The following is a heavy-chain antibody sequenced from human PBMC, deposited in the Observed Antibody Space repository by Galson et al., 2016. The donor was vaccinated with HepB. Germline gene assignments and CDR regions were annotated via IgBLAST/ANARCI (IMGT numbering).Heavy chain of an antibody. J-gene: IGHJ4*01. Sequence: TLSLTCTVSGGSISSGGYYWTWIRQHPGKGLEWIGYIYYSGSTYYNPSLKSRITISVDTSKNQFSPRLSSVTAADTAVYYCARTGYSGYDFNFDHWGQGTLVTVSS. CDR2: IYYSGST. V-gene: IGHV4-31*03. D-gene: IGHD5-12*01. CDR3: ARTGYSGYDFNFDH. CDR1: GGSISSGGYY.